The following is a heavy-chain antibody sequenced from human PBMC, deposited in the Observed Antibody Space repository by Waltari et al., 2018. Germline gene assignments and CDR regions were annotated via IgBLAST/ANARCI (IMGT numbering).Heavy chain of an antibody. Sequence: VPLLQSGAEVKETGSSVTVSCKVSGGTFNNSGISWVRQAPGQGLEWMGGVIPVLGAANYAQKFQGRVTISADESSGTAYMEMSSLRSGDTAIYFCAFDTSGSEDYFDFWGQGTLVTVSS. CDR1: GGTFNNSG. V-gene: IGHV1-69*01. CDR3: AFDTSGSEDYFDF. J-gene: IGHJ4*02. D-gene: IGHD3-10*01. CDR2: VIPVLGAA.